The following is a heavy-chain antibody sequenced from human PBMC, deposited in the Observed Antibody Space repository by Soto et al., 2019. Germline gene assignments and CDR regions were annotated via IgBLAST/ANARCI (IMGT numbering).Heavy chain of an antibody. Sequence: SETLSLTCTVSGGSISSYYWSWIRQPAGKGLEWIGRIYTSGSTNYNPSLKSRVTISVDTSKNRFSLKLSSVTAADTAVYYCARDGYCSSTSCYARGRHNWFDPWGQGTLVTVSS. J-gene: IGHJ5*02. CDR3: ARDGYCSSTSCYARGRHNWFDP. CDR1: GGSISSYY. D-gene: IGHD2-2*01. V-gene: IGHV4-4*07. CDR2: IYTSGST.